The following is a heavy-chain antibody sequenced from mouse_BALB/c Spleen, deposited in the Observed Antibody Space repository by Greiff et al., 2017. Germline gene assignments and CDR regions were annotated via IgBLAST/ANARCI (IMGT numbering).Heavy chain of an antibody. CDR2: ISSGGST. J-gene: IGHJ2*01. CDR3: ARKDYSYFDY. Sequence: EVQGVESGGGLVKPGGSLKLSCAASGFTFSSYAMSWVRQTPEKRLEWVASISSGGSTYYPDSVKGRFTISRDNARNILYLQMSSLRSEDTAMYYCARKDYSYFDYWGQGTTLTVSS. V-gene: IGHV5-6-5*01. D-gene: IGHD1-1*02. CDR1: GFTFSSYA.